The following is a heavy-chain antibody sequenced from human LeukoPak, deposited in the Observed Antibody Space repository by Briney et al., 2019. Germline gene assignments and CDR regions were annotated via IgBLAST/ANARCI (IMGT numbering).Heavy chain of an antibody. D-gene: IGHD3-10*01. Sequence: GGSLRLSCAASGFTFSSYGMNWVRQAPGKGLEWVAFIRYDGSIKYSADSVKGRFTISRDNSKNTLYLQMNSLRAEDTAVYYCAKNSHYYGSGSYYRYYFDYWGQGTLVTVSS. CDR3: AKNSHYYGSGSYYRYYFDY. CDR2: IRYDGSIK. J-gene: IGHJ4*02. V-gene: IGHV3-30*02. CDR1: GFTFSSYG.